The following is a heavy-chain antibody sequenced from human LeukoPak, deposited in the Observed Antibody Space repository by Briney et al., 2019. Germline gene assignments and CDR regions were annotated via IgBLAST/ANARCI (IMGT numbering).Heavy chain of an antibody. V-gene: IGHV3-30-3*01. CDR3: ARTHQDEYYDFQDY. CDR1: GFTFSSYA. Sequence: PGRSLRLSCAASGFTFSSYAMHWVRQAPGKGLEWVAVISYDGSNKYYADSVKGRFTISRDNSKNTLYLQMNSLRAEDTAVYYCARTHQDEYYDFQDYWGQGTLVTVSS. D-gene: IGHD3-3*01. CDR2: ISYDGSNK. J-gene: IGHJ4*02.